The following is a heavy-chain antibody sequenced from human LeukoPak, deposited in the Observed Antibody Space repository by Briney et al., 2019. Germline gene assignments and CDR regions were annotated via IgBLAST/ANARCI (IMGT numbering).Heavy chain of an antibody. CDR1: GGSISSGSYY. Sequence: PSQTLSLTCTVSGGSISSGSYYWSWIRQPAGKGLEWIGRIYTSGSTNYNPYRKSRFTISVDTSKNQFSLKLSSVTAADTAVYYCARGRGQLRFLEWLGYFDYWGQGTLVTVSS. CDR2: IYTSGST. V-gene: IGHV4-61*02. CDR3: ARGRGQLRFLEWLGYFDY. D-gene: IGHD3-3*01. J-gene: IGHJ4*02.